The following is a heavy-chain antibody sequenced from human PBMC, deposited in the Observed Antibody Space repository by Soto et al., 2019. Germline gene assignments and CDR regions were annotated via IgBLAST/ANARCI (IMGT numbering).Heavy chain of an antibody. J-gene: IGHJ4*02. D-gene: IGHD3-10*01. CDR1: GGSVSSNSYS. CDR3: ARGRPLLLWFGETTKFDY. V-gene: IGHV4-39*07. Sequence: SETPSLTCTVSGGSVSSNSYSWGWIRQPPGKGLEWIASIKYSGTTIYNPSLKSRVTISVDTSKNQFSLKLSSVTAADTAVYYCARGRPLLLWFGETTKFDYWGQGTLVTVSS. CDR2: IKYSGTT.